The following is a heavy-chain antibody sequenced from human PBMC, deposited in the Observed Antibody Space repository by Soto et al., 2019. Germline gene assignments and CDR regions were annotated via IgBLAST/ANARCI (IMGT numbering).Heavy chain of an antibody. CDR1: GSSISSSTYY. CDR2: IYYSGST. CDR3: ARRPHYDFWSGPSYGMDV. D-gene: IGHD3-3*01. Sequence: PLETLSLTCTVSGSSISSSTYYWGWIRQPPGKGLEWIGSIYYSGSTYYNPSLKSRVTISVDTSKNQFSLKLSSVTAADTAVYYCARRPHYDFWSGPSYGMDVWGQGTTVTVSS. J-gene: IGHJ6*02. V-gene: IGHV4-39*01.